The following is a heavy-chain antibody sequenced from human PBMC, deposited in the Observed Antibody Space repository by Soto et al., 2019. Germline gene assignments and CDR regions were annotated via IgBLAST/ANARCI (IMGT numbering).Heavy chain of an antibody. Sequence: GGSLRLSCAASGFTFSSYWMSWVRQAPGKGLEWVANIKQDGSEKYYVDSVKGRFTISRDNAKNSLYLQMNSLRAEDTAVYYCARDSEGYSSGWYGGLGYYYYMDVWGKGTTVTVSS. CDR1: GFTFSSYW. CDR2: IKQDGSEK. D-gene: IGHD6-19*01. J-gene: IGHJ6*03. V-gene: IGHV3-7*01. CDR3: ARDSEGYSSGWYGGLGYYYYMDV.